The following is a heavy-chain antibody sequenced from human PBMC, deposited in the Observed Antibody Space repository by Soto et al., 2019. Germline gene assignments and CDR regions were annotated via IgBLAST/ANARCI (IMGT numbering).Heavy chain of an antibody. CDR3: AKAGEEDIVVVPAAKPKYYYYYMDV. CDR1: GFTFSSYA. J-gene: IGHJ6*03. V-gene: IGHV3-23*01. D-gene: IGHD2-2*02. Sequence: GGSLRLSCAASGFTFSSYAMSWVRQAPGKGLEWVSAISGSGGSTYYADSVKGRFTISRDNSKNTLYLQMNSLRAEDTAVYYCAKAGEEDIVVVPAAKPKYYYYYMDVWGKGTTVTVSS. CDR2: ISGSGGST.